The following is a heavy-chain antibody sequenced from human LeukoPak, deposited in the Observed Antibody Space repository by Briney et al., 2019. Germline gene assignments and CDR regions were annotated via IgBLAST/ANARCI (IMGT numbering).Heavy chain of an antibody. CDR2: ISAYNGNT. Sequence: GASVKVSCKASGYTFTSYGISWVRQAPGQGLEWMGWISAYNGNTNYAQKLQGRVTMTTDTSTSTAYMELRSLRSDDTAVYYCARGTYYDFWSGYSPDGGSPTDYWGQGTLVTVSS. CDR3: ARGTYYDFWSGYSPDGGSPTDY. CDR1: GYTFTSYG. V-gene: IGHV1-18*01. J-gene: IGHJ4*02. D-gene: IGHD3-3*01.